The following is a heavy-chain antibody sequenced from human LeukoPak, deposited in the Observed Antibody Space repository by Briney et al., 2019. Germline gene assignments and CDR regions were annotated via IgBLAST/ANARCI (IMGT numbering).Heavy chain of an antibody. D-gene: IGHD2-15*01. CDR3: AKVVVAPGY. Sequence: GGSLRLSCAASRFTFSSYSMNWVRQAPGKGLEWVSSISSSSTYIYYADSVKGRFTISRDNARNSLYLQMNSLRAEDTAVYYCAKVVVAPGYWGQGTLVTVSS. CDR1: RFTFSSYS. V-gene: IGHV3-21*04. CDR2: ISSSSTYI. J-gene: IGHJ4*02.